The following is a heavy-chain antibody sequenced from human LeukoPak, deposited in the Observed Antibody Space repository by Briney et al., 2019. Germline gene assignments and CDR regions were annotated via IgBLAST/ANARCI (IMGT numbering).Heavy chain of an antibody. V-gene: IGHV4-59*12. CDR3: ARDYSSMYFDY. CDR2: IYYSGST. J-gene: IGHJ4*02. Sequence: PSETLSLTCSVSGGSINDYYWSWIRQPPGKGLEWIGYIYYSGSTNYNPSLKSRVTLSIDMSKNQFSLKLTSVTAADTAIYYCARDYSSMYFDYWGQGTLVTVSS. D-gene: IGHD6-19*01. CDR1: GGSINDYY.